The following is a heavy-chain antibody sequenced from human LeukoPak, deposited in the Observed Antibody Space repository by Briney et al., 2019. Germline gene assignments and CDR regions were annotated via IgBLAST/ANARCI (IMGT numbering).Heavy chain of an antibody. Sequence: SETLSLTCTVSGGSISSSSYYWGWIRQPPGKGLEWIGSIYYSGSTYYNPSLKSRVTISVDTSKNQFSLKLSSVTAADTAVYYCARDRRRGWFDPWGQGTLVTVSS. D-gene: IGHD3-10*01. CDR3: ARDRRRGWFDP. J-gene: IGHJ5*02. V-gene: IGHV4-39*07. CDR2: IYYSGST. CDR1: GGSISSSSYY.